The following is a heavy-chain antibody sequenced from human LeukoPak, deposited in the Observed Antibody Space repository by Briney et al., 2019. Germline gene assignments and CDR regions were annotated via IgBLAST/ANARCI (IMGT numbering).Heavy chain of an antibody. CDR2: INHSGST. V-gene: IGHV4-34*01. J-gene: IGHJ3*02. D-gene: IGHD1-26*01. Sequence: PSETLSLTCVVYGWAFSGYYWSWIRRPPGKGLEWIGEINHSGSTNYNPSLKSRVTISVDTSKNQFSLKLSSVTAADTAVYYCARAVGPGAFDIWGQGTMVTVSS. CDR1: GWAFSGYY. CDR3: ARAVGPGAFDI.